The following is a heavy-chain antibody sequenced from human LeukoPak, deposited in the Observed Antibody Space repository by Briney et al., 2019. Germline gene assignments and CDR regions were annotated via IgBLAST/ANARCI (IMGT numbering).Heavy chain of an antibody. J-gene: IGHJ4*02. Sequence: GGSLRLSCAASGFTFSSYEMNWVRQAPGKGLELVSYISSSCSTIYYADSVKGRFTISRDNAKNSLYLQMNSLRAEDTAVYYCARGGYDFWSGYPLDYWGQGTLVTVSS. D-gene: IGHD3-3*01. CDR2: ISSSCSTI. CDR1: GFTFSSYE. CDR3: ARGGYDFWSGYPLDY. V-gene: IGHV3-48*03.